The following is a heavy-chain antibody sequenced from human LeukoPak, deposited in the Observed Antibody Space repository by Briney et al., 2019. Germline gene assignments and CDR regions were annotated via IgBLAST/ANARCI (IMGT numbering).Heavy chain of an antibody. CDR1: GFTVSSTY. CDR2: IYSGGST. V-gene: IGHV3-66*01. D-gene: IGHD3-22*01. Sequence: PGGSLRPSCAASGFTVSSTYMSCVRQAPGKGLEWVSVIYSGGSTYYADSVKGRFTISRDNSKNTLYLQMNSLKAEDTAVYYCAREGNYYDSSGYYQVGNWFDPWGQGTLVTVSS. J-gene: IGHJ5*02. CDR3: AREGNYYDSSGYYQVGNWFDP.